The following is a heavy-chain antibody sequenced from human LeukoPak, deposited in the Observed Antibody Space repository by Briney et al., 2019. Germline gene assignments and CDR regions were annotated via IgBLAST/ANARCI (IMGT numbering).Heavy chain of an antibody. CDR3: ARHSSSWYGYYYGMDV. V-gene: IGHV1-8*02. CDR2: MNPNSGNT. CDR1: GYTFTSYY. Sequence: ASVKVSCKASGYTFTSYYMHWVRQATGQGLEWMGWMNPNSGNTGYAQKFQGRVTMTRNTSISTAYMELSSLRSEDTAVYYCARHSSSWYGYYYGMDVWGQGTTVTVSS. D-gene: IGHD6-13*01. J-gene: IGHJ6*02.